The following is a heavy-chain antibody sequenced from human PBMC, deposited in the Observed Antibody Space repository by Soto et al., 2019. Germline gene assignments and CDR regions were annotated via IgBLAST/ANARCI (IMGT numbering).Heavy chain of an antibody. CDR1: GFTFSSYA. CDR3: ASGSLRIR. D-gene: IGHD3-3*02. CDR2: ISYDGSNK. V-gene: IGHV3-30-3*01. J-gene: IGHJ4*02. Sequence: QVQLVESGGGVVQPGRSLRLSCAASGFTFSSYAMHWVRQAPGKGLEWVAVISYDGSNKYYADSVKGRFTISRDNSKNPLYLQMNSLRAEDTAVYYCASGSLRIRWGQGTLVTVSS.